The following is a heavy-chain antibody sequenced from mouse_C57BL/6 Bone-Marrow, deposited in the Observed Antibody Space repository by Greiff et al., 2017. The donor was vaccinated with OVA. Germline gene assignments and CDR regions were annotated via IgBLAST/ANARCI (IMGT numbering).Heavy chain of an antibody. V-gene: IGHV1-15*01. CDR2: IDPETGGT. CDR3: TRQLRLRLAWFAY. CDR1: GYTFTDYE. D-gene: IGHD3-2*02. J-gene: IGHJ3*01. Sequence: LQESGAELVRPGASVTLSCKASGYTFTDYEMHWVKQTPVHGLEWIGAIDPETGGTAYNQKFKGKAILTADKSSSTAYMELRSLTSEDSAVYYCTRQLRLRLAWFAYWGQGTLVTVSA.